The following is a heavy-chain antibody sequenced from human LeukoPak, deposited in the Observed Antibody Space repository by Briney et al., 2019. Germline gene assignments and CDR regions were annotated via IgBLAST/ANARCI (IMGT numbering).Heavy chain of an antibody. CDR3: VRGSSGTVIRGIAWAWFDP. CDR1: GFTFNTYW. J-gene: IGHJ5*02. Sequence: GGSLRLSCVASGFTFNTYWMSWVRQAPGKGLEWVANINQDESHKYYVDSVKGRFTISRDNAKNSLYLHMNSLTGEDTAVYYCVRGSSGTVIRGIAWAWFDPWGQGTLVTVSS. V-gene: IGHV3-7*05. CDR2: INQDESHK. D-gene: IGHD3-10*01.